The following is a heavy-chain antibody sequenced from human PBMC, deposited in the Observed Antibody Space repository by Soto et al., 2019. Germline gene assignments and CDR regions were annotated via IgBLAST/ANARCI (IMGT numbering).Heavy chain of an antibody. CDR1: GFTFGDYA. Sequence: LRLSCTASGFTFGDYAMSWVRQAPGKGLEWVGFIRSKAYGGTTEYAAPVKGRFTISRDDSKSIAYLQMNSLKTEDTAVYYCTRDLAVVTYTDYYYYYYGMDVWGQGTTVTVS. V-gene: IGHV3-49*04. J-gene: IGHJ6*02. CDR3: TRDLAVVTYTDYYYYYYGMDV. CDR2: IRSKAYGGTT. D-gene: IGHD2-21*01.